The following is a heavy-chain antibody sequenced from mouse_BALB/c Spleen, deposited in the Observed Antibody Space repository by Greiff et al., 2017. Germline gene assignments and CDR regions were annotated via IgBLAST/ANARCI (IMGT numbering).Heavy chain of an antibody. CDR1: GFSFSRYC. J-gene: IGHJ4*01. V-gene: IGHV2-6-4*01. D-gene: IGHD2-1*01. CDR2: IWGGGST. Sequence: QVQLKQSGPGLVAPSHSLSITCSVSGFSFSRYCVHWVRQTPGKGLEWLGMIWGGGSTDYNSALKSRLSISKDNSKSQVFLKMNSLQTDDTAMYYCARSGNYYAMDYWGQGTSVTVSA. CDR3: ARSGNYYAMDY.